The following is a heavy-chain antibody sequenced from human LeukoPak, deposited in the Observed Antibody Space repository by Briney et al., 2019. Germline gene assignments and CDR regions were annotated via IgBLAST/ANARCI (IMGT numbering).Heavy chain of an antibody. CDR3: TTDGPQYSSSWSRY. Sequence: GGSLSLSCAASGFTFSNAWMSWVRQAPGKGLEWVGRIKSKTDGGTTDYAAPVKGRFTISRDDSKNTLYLQMNSLKTEDTAVYYCTTDGPQYSSSWSRYWGQGTLVTVSS. CDR1: GFTFSNAW. D-gene: IGHD6-13*01. J-gene: IGHJ4*02. CDR2: IKSKTDGGTT. V-gene: IGHV3-15*01.